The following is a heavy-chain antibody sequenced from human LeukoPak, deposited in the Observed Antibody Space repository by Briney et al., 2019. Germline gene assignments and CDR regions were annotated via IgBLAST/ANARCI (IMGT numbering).Heavy chain of an antibody. D-gene: IGHD2-2*01. CDR3: ARDPNLGYCSSTSCYPPA. Sequence: SVKVSCKASGGTFSSYAISWVRQAPGQGLEWMGGIIPIFGTANYAQKFQGRVTITADKSTSTAYMEPSSLRSEDTAVYYCARDPNLGYCSSTSCYPPACGPGTLGSV. J-gene: IGHJ5*02. CDR1: GGTFSSYA. V-gene: IGHV1-69*06. CDR2: IIPIFGTA.